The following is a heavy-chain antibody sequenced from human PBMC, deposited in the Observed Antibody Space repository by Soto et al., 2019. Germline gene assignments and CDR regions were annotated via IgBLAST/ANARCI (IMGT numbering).Heavy chain of an antibody. CDR1: GFTFSSYS. J-gene: IGHJ4*02. Sequence: GGSLRLSCAASGFTFSSYSMNGVRQAPGKGLEWVSYISSSSSTIYYADSVKGRFTISRDNSKNTLYLQMNSLRAEDTAVYYCVLWPPYYFDYWGQGTLVTVSS. D-gene: IGHD3-10*01. CDR2: ISSSSSTI. CDR3: VLWPPYYFDY. V-gene: IGHV3-48*01.